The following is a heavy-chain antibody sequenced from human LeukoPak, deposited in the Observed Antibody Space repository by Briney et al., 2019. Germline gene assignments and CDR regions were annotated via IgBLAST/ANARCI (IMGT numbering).Heavy chain of an antibody. CDR1: GGSISSSNYY. CDR2: IYYSGST. Sequence: SETLSLTCTVSGGSISSSNYYWVWIRQPPGKGLEWVGSIYYSGSTYYNPSLKSRVTISVDTSKNQFSLKLSSVTAADTAVYYCALRYFDRDYWGQGTLVTVSS. J-gene: IGHJ4*02. CDR3: ALRYFDRDY. D-gene: IGHD3-9*01. V-gene: IGHV4-39*01.